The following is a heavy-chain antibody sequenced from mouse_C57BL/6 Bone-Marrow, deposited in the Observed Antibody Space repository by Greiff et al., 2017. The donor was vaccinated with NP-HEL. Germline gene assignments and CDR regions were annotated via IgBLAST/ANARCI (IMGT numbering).Heavy chain of an antibody. CDR1: GYSITSGYY. CDR2: ISYDGSN. CDR3: ARGHYYGSSSWFAY. V-gene: IGHV3-6*01. D-gene: IGHD1-1*01. J-gene: IGHJ3*01. Sequence: EVKLQQSGPGLVKPSQSLSLTCSVTGYSITSGYYWNWIRQFPGNKLEWMGYISYDGSNNYNPSLKNLISITRDTSKNQFFLKLNSVTTEDTATYYCARGHYYGSSSWFAYWGQGTLVTVSA.